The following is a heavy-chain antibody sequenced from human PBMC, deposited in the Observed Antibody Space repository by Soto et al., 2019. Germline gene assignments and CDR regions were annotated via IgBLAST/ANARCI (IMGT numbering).Heavy chain of an antibody. CDR1: GGSISSGGYS. J-gene: IGHJ4*02. CDR2: TYPTGTA. Sequence: QLQLQESGSRLVRPSQTLSLTCAVSGGSISSGGYSWTWIRQPPGKCLEWVGHTYPTGTAYYNPSLKSWFTITVDTSKNQFSRKLTSATAADTAVYYCAGARRSYYSDGTGLDFRGQGTLVTVSS. D-gene: IGHD3-22*01. V-gene: IGHV4-30-2*01. CDR3: AGARRSYYSDGTGLDF.